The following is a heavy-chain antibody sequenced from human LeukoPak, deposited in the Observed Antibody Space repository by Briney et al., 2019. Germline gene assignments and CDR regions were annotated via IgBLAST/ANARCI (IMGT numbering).Heavy chain of an antibody. CDR3: ATEGPSGTTSLVFY. CDR2: VVPLSGTP. Sequence: SVKVSCKASGGSFSNSFISWVRQAPGQGLEWMGGVVPLSGTPNYAQKFQGRVSITADISTNTAYMEVTSLTSTDTAVYYCATEGPSGTTSLVFYWGPGTLITVSS. J-gene: IGHJ4*02. CDR1: GGSFSNSF. V-gene: IGHV1-69*06. D-gene: IGHD3-10*01.